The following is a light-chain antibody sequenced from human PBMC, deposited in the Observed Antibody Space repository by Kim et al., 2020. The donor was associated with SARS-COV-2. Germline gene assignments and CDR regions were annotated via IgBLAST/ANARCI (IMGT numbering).Light chain of an antibody. CDR1: QSISSY. Sequence: DIQLTQSPSSLPASVGDRVTITCRASQSISSYLNWYQQKPGKAPKLLIYAASSLQSGVPSRFSGSGSGTDFTLTISSLQPEDFATYYCQHSYSTPPTFGQGTKVDIK. J-gene: IGKJ1*01. V-gene: IGKV1-39*01. CDR3: QHSYSTPPT. CDR2: AAS.